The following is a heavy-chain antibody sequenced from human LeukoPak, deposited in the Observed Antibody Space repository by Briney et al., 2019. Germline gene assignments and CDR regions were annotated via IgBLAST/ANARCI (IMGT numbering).Heavy chain of an antibody. CDR1: GGSISGYY. J-gene: IGHJ4*02. Sequence: SETLSLTCTVSGGSISGYYWSWIRQPPGKGLEWIGYIYYSGSTNYNPSLKSRVTISVDTSKNQFSLKLSSVTAADTAVYYCARAVIWFGELDMEIHFDYWGQGTLVTVSS. D-gene: IGHD3-10*01. CDR3: ARAVIWFGELDMEIHFDY. V-gene: IGHV4-59*01. CDR2: IYYSGST.